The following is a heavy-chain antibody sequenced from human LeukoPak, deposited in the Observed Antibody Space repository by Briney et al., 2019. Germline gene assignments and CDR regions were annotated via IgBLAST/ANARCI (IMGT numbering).Heavy chain of an antibody. V-gene: IGHV1-2*02. Sequence: ASVKVSCKASGYTFTGYYMHWVRQAPGQGLEWMEWINPSSGGSNFAQQFQGRVTMTTDTSISTAYMELSRLTSDDTAVYYCASGKYCSGGTCYPGSADYWGQGTLVTVSS. CDR2: INPSSGGS. D-gene: IGHD2-15*01. CDR1: GYTFTGYY. J-gene: IGHJ4*02. CDR3: ASGKYCSGGTCYPGSADY.